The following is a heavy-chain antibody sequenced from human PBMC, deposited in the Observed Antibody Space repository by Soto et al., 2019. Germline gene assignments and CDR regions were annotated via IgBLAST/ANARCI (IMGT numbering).Heavy chain of an antibody. CDR3: TRLDQAFIVGATFDY. V-gene: IGHV3-49*03. CDR1: GFTFGDYA. J-gene: IGHJ4*02. CDR2: IRSKAYGGTT. D-gene: IGHD1-26*01. Sequence: GESLKISCTASGFTFGDYAMSWFRQAPGKGLEWVGFIRSKAYGGTTEYAASVKGRFTISRDDSKSIAHLQMNSLKTEDTAVYYCTRLDQAFIVGATFDYWGQGTLVTVSS.